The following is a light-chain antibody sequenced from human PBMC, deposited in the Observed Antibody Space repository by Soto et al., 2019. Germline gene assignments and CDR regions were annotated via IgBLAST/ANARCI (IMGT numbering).Light chain of an antibody. CDR2: GAS. Sequence: LQMTQSPSSLSAPVGDRVTITCRVSQSINSYLNWYQQKTGKAPKVLISGASSLQSGVPLRFSGSGSGTDFTLTIISLQSEDFASYYCQQSHSTPLTFGGGTKVDIK. V-gene: IGKV1-39*01. CDR1: QSINSY. CDR3: QQSHSTPLT. J-gene: IGKJ4*01.